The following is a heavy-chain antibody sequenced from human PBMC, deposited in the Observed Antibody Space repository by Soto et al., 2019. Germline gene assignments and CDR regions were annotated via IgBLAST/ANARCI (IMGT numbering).Heavy chain of an antibody. V-gene: IGHV3-72*01. CDR2: SRNGVNSYTT. Sequence: GGSISIACAASGLTFYDHYMAGVRQAKGKGLQWVGRSRNGVNSYTTEYAASVKGRFTISRDDSENSLFLQMNSLRTEDTAVYYCTRLESSSGYYYFDSWGQGTLGTVSS. D-gene: IGHD6-25*01. CDR1: GLTFYDHY. CDR3: TRLESSSGYYYFDS. J-gene: IGHJ4*02.